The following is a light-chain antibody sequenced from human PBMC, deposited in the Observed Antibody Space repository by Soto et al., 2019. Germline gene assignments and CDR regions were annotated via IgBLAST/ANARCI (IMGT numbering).Light chain of an antibody. J-gene: IGKJ2*03. CDR2: RAS. CDR1: QNIDRW. V-gene: IGKV1-5*03. CDR3: QHYNSYPYS. Sequence: DIHMTQSPATLSASVGDRVVISCRASQNIDRWLAWYQQKPRKAPQLLFYRASLPESGVPPRFSGSGSGTEYTLTITSLQPDEFATYFCQHYNSYPYSFGQGTKLEI.